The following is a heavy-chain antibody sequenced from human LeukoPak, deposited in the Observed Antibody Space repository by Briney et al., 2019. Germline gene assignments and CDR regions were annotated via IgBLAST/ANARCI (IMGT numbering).Heavy chain of an antibody. CDR1: GFTFSNAW. CDR3: TTVGDRRGSAWYGDY. CDR2: IKSKSNGGTA. D-gene: IGHD6-19*01. J-gene: IGHJ4*02. V-gene: IGHV3-15*01. Sequence: GGSLRLSCAASGFTFSNAWMSWVRQAPGKGLEWVGRIKSKSNGGTADYAAPVKGRFTISRDDSKNTLYLQMNNLKTADAAVYYCTTVGDRRGSAWYGDYWGQGTLVTVSS.